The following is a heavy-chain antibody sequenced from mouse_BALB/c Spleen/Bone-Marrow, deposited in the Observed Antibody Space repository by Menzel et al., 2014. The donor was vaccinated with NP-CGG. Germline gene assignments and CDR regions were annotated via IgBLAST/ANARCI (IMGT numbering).Heavy chain of an antibody. CDR2: IYPGSGNT. Sequence: KQSGSELVRPGASVKLSCKASGYTFTTYWIHWAKQRHGQGLEWIGNIYPGSGNTNYGEKFKTKGTLTVDTSSSTAYMHLSSLTSEDSAVYYCTRWNGHYEGFAYWGQGTLVTVSA. CDR3: TRWNGHYEGFAY. D-gene: IGHD2-1*01. J-gene: IGHJ3*01. V-gene: IGHV1S22*01. CDR1: GYTFTTYW.